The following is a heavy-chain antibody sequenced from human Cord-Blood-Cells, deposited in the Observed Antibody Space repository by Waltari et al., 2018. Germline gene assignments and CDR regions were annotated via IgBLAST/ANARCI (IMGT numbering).Heavy chain of an antibody. CDR3: ARAINSSGYYAFDI. J-gene: IGHJ3*02. Sequence: QVQLQESGAGLVKPSETLSRNCTASGGSISSNYWSWIRQPAGKGLEWIGRIYTSGSTNYNPSLKSRVTMSVYTSKYQFSLKLSSVTAADTAVYYCARAINSSGYYAFDIWGQGTMVTVSS. D-gene: IGHD3-22*01. CDR1: GGSISSNY. V-gene: IGHV4-4*07. CDR2: IYTSGST.